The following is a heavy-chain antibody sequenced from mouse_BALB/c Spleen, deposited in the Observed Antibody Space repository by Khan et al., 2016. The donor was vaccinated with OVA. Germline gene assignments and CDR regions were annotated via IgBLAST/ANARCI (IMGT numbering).Heavy chain of an antibody. J-gene: IGHJ4*01. CDR1: GYTFTTAG. V-gene: IGHV9-4*02. CDR3: AGGGSAYNRSDGGAMEY. CDR2: INTHSGVP. D-gene: IGHD2-14*01. Sequence: QIQLVQSGPELKKPGETVRISCKASGYTFTTAGIQWVQKMPGKGLKWIGWINTHSGVPKYAEDFKGRFAFSLEISVNTAYLQITNLKNEDTATYECAGGGSAYNRSDGGAMEYWGQGTSVTVSS.